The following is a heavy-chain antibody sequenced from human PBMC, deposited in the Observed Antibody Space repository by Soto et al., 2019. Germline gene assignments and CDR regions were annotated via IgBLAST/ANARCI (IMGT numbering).Heavy chain of an antibody. V-gene: IGHV1-3*01. CDR3: ARDGLGYCSGGSCYSLVSYYYGMDV. D-gene: IGHD2-15*01. J-gene: IGHJ6*02. CDR2: INAGNGNT. CDR1: GYTFTSYA. Sequence: ASVKVSCKASGYTFTSYAMHWVRQAPGQRLEWMGWINAGNGNTKYSQKFQGRVTITRDTSASTAYMELSSLRSEDTAVYYCARDGLGYCSGGSCYSLVSYYYGMDVWGQGTTVTVSS.